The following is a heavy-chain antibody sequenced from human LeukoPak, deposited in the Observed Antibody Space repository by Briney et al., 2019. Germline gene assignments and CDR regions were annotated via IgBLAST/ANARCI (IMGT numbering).Heavy chain of an antibody. Sequence: GGSLRLSCAASGFXFSDHYMYWVRQAPGKGLEWVGRIRNKVNSHTTEYSASVKGRFTISRDDSTNSVYLQMNSLKTEDTAVYYCVAMLRGVGYWGQGTLVTVSS. CDR2: IRNKVNSHTT. CDR1: GFXFSDHY. J-gene: IGHJ4*02. CDR3: VAMLRGVGY. V-gene: IGHV3-72*01. D-gene: IGHD3-10*01.